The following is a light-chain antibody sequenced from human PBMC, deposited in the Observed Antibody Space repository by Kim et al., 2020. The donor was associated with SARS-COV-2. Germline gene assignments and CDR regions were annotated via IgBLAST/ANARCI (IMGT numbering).Light chain of an antibody. Sequence: CAGERATISCRASQSVSSNLAWYQQTPGQAPRLLIYGASTRATGIPARFGGSGSGTEFTLTISSLQSEDFAVYYCQQYNNWPPLTFGGGTKVDIK. CDR2: GAS. J-gene: IGKJ4*02. V-gene: IGKV3D-15*01. CDR1: QSVSSN. CDR3: QQYNNWPPLT.